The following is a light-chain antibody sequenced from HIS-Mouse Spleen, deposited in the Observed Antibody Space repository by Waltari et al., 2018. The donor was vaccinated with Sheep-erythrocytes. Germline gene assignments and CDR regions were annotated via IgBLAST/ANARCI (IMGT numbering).Light chain of an antibody. J-gene: IGLJ2*01. V-gene: IGLV1-51*01. CDR2: DNN. CDR1: SSNIGNTS. Sequence: QSVLTQPPSVSAAPGQTVTIPCSGSSSNIGNTSVSWYQQLPGTAPKLLIYDNNKRPSGIPDRFSGSKSGTSATLGITGLQTGDEADYYCGTWDSSLSAVVFGGGTKLTVL. CDR3: GTWDSSLSAVV.